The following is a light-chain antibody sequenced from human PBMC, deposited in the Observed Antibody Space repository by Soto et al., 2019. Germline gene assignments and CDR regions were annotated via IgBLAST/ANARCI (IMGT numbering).Light chain of an antibody. CDR1: CSNIGNNY. J-gene: IGLJ1*01. CDR2: ENN. V-gene: IGLV1-51*02. Sequence: QSVLTQPPSVSAAPGQKVTISCSGSCSNIGNNYVSWYQQLPGTAPKLLIYENNKRPSGIPDRFSGSKSGTSATLDITGLQTGDEADYYCGTWDSSLSAFVFGTGTKVTVL. CDR3: GTWDSSLSAFV.